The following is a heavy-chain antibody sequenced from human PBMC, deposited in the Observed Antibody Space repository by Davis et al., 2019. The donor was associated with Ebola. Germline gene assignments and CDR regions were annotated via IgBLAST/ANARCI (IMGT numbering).Heavy chain of an antibody. D-gene: IGHD6-19*01. J-gene: IGHJ4*02. V-gene: IGHV3-9*01. CDR2: ISWNSGVI. CDR1: GFTFDNYA. CDR3: AKDLVAVAGGIDY. Sequence: PGGSLRLSCAASGFTFDNYAIHWVRQAPGNGLEWVSGISWNSGVIGYADSVKGRFTISRDNAKNALYLQMNSLRTEDTALYYCAKDLVAVAGGIDYWGQGTLVTVSS.